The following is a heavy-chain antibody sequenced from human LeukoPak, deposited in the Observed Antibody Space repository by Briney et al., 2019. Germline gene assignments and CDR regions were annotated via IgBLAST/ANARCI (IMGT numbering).Heavy chain of an antibody. CDR3: ARAGRAGTRKPRPSWFDP. D-gene: IGHD6-19*01. Sequence: SETLSLTCAVYGGSFSGYYWSWLRQPPGKGLEWIGEINHSGSTNYNPSLKSRVTISVDTSKNQFSLKLSSVTAADTAVYYCARAGRAGTRKPRPSWFDPWGQGTLVTVSS. V-gene: IGHV4-34*01. CDR2: INHSGST. CDR1: GGSFSGYY. J-gene: IGHJ5*02.